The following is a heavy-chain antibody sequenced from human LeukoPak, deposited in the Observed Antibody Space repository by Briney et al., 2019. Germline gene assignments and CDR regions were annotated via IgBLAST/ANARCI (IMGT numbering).Heavy chain of an antibody. CDR3: AREGIVGATRVTDS. V-gene: IGHV3-53*01. CDR2: IYSGGST. Sequence: GGSLRLSCAASGFTVSSNYMSWVRQAPGKGLEWVSVIYSGGSTYYADSVKGRFTISRDNAKNSLYLQMNSLRAEDTAVYYCAREGIVGATRVTDSWGQGTLVTVSS. CDR1: GFTVSSNY. D-gene: IGHD1-26*01. J-gene: IGHJ4*02.